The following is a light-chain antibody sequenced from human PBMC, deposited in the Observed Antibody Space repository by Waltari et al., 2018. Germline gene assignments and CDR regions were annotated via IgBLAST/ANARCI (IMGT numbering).Light chain of an antibody. CDR2: SNT. J-gene: IGLJ2*01. Sequence: QSVLTLPPSASATPGQRVTMSWSVSSSNIGTKTVNWYQQLPGTAPKLLIYSNTQRPSGVPDRFSGSKSGTSASLAISGLQSEDETDYYCAAWDDSLHGPVFGGGTKVTVL. CDR3: AAWDDSLHGPV. V-gene: IGLV1-44*01. CDR1: SSNIGTKT.